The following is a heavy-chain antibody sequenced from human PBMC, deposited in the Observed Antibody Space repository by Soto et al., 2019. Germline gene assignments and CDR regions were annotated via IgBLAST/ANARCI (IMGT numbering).Heavy chain of an antibody. CDR2: ISGSGGST. V-gene: IGHV3-23*01. Sequence: EVQLLESGGGLVQPGGSLRLSCAASGFTFSSYAMRWVRQAPGKGLEWVSAISGSGGSTYYAAAVMGRFTISRDNSKNTLYLQLKSMRAEDTAVYYCAKVSSIAVAGYFDYWGQGTLVTVSS. D-gene: IGHD6-19*01. CDR3: AKVSSIAVAGYFDY. J-gene: IGHJ4*02. CDR1: GFTFSSYA.